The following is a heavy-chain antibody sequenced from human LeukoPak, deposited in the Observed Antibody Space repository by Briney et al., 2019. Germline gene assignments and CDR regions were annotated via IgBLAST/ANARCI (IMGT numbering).Heavy chain of an antibody. J-gene: IGHJ3*02. V-gene: IGHV1-2*02. CDR1: GYTFTSYD. D-gene: IGHD1-26*01. CDR2: MNPNSGGT. CDR3: ASDSSGSYGDSAFDI. Sequence: ASVKVSCKASGYTFTSYDINWVRQATGQGLEWMGWMNPNSGGTNYAQKFQGRVTMTRDTSISTAYMELSRLRSDDTAVYYCASDSSGSYGDSAFDIWGQGTMVTVSS.